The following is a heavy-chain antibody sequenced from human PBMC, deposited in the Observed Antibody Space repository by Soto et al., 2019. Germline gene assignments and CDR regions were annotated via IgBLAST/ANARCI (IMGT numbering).Heavy chain of an antibody. Sequence: EVQVVESGGGLVQPGGSLRLSCAASGFTFSTYSMNWVRQAPGKGLEWVSYISSTGNTIYYPGSVKGRFTISRDTAKKSLYLQMNSLRAEDTAVYYCARSGYFDYWGQGTLVTVSS. CDR1: GFTFSTYS. CDR2: ISSTGNTI. V-gene: IGHV3-48*01. D-gene: IGHD2-8*02. J-gene: IGHJ4*02. CDR3: ARSGYFDY.